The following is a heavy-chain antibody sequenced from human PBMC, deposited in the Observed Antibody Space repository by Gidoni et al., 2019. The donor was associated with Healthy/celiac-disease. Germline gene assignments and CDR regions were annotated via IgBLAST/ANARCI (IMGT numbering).Heavy chain of an antibody. CDR1: GYTFTSYA. CDR3: ARVRGQLVRGGFDY. V-gene: IGHV1-3*01. J-gene: IGHJ4*02. Sequence: QVQLVQSGAEVKKPGASVKVSCKASGYTFTSYAMHWVRQAPGQRLEWMGWINAGNGNTKYSQKFQGRVTITRDTSASTAYMELSSLRSEATAVYYCARVRGQLVRGGFDYWGQGTLVTVSS. CDR2: INAGNGNT. D-gene: IGHD6-13*01.